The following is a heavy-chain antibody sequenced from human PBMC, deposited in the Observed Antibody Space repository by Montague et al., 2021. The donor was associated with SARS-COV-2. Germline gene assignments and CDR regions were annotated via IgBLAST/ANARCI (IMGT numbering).Heavy chain of an antibody. J-gene: IGHJ3*01. D-gene: IGHD3-10*01. V-gene: IGHV2-70*01. CDR2: XXWGNDR. CDR1: GFSLSTSGFS. Sequence: PALVKPTQTLTLTCTFSGFSLSTSGFSVNWIRQPPGKALEWLALXXWGNDRYFHTSLRTRLTISEDTSKNQVVLTVTDMDPVDTATYYCARLNWLGDNAFDVWGQGTVVTVSS. CDR3: ARLNWLGDNAFDV.